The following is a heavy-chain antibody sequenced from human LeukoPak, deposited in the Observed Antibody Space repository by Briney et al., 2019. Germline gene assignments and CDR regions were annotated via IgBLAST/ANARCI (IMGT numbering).Heavy chain of an antibody. Sequence: GGSLRLSCAASGLTFSNYAMSWVRQAPGKGLEWVSGISGSGANTYHADSVKGRFAISRDNSKNTLYLQMNSLRAEDTAMYYCAKEAGVTTPPNWGQGTLVIVSS. CDR2: ISGSGANT. CDR3: AKEAGVTTPPN. J-gene: IGHJ4*02. D-gene: IGHD4-17*01. CDR1: GLTFSNYA. V-gene: IGHV3-23*01.